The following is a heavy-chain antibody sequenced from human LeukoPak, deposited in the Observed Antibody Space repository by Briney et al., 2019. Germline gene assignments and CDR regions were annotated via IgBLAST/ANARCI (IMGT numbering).Heavy chain of an antibody. CDR1: GFTFSGYG. CDR3: AKRSIAFDY. CDR2: IWSDGSNK. Sequence: GGSLRLSCAASGFTFSGYGMHWVRQAPGKGLEWVTVIWSDGSNKYYADSVKGRFTISRDNSKNTLYLQMNSLRAEDTAVYYCAKRSIAFDYWGQGTLVTVSS. D-gene: IGHD2-21*01. V-gene: IGHV3-33*06. J-gene: IGHJ4*02.